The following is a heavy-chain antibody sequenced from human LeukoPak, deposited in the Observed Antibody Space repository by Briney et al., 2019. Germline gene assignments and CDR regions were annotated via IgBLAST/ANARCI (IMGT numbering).Heavy chain of an antibody. CDR1: GFTFSSYG. D-gene: IGHD2-2*01. CDR3: AKDLGCSSTSCYAGLDY. Sequence: GGSLRLSCAVSGFTFSSYGMHWVRQAPGKGLEWVAVISYDGSNKYYADSVKGRFTISRDNSKNTLYLQMNSLRAEDTAVYYCAKDLGCSSTSCYAGLDYWGQGTLVTVSS. CDR2: ISYDGSNK. J-gene: IGHJ4*02. V-gene: IGHV3-30*18.